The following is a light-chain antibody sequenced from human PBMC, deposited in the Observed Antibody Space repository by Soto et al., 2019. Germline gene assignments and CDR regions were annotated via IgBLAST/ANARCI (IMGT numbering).Light chain of an antibody. V-gene: IGKV3-15*01. J-gene: IGKJ1*01. CDR3: QQYNIWPRT. CDR2: GAS. Sequence: IVMTQSLATLSVSPGQRATLSCRASQSVRSELAWYQQKPGKAPKLLIYGASTRATGIPARFSGSGSGTEFTLTINSLQSEDFAVYYCQQYNIWPRTFGQGTKVDI. CDR1: QSVRSE.